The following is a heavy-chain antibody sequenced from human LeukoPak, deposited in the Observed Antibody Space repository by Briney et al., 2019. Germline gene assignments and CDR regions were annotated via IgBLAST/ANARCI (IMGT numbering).Heavy chain of an antibody. CDR3: ARARSIAVAGTRPESFDY. V-gene: IGHV1-18*01. D-gene: IGHD6-19*01. CDR1: GYTFTSYG. CDR2: ISAYNGNT. Sequence: ASVKVSCKASGYTFTSYGISWVRQAAGQGLEWLGWISAYNGNTNYAQKFQGRVTITADKSTSTAYMELSSLRSEDTAVYYCARARSIAVAGTRPESFDYWGQGTLVTVSS. J-gene: IGHJ4*02.